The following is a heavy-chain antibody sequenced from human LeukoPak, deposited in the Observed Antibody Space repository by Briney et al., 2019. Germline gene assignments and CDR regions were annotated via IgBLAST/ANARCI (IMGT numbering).Heavy chain of an antibody. D-gene: IGHD3-3*01. CDR2: IYYSGST. Sequence: SETLSLTCTVSGGSISSYYWSWIRQPPGKGLEWIGYIYYSGSTSYNPSLKSRVTISVDTSKNQFSLKLSSVTAADTAVYYCARAGIWSGYYSFDYWGQGTLVTVSS. CDR3: ARAGIWSGYYSFDY. V-gene: IGHV4-59*01. J-gene: IGHJ4*02. CDR1: GGSISSYY.